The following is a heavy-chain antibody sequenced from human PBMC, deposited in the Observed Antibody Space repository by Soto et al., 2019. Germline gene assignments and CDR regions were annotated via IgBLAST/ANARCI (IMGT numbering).Heavy chain of an antibody. CDR3: AREVNNYYGMDV. J-gene: IGHJ6*02. V-gene: IGHV4-30-4*01. D-gene: IGHD4-4*01. CDR1: GGSISSDDYY. Sequence: QVQLQESGPGLVKPSQTLSLACTVSGGSISSDDYYWSWIRQPPGKGLEWIGYISYSGSTYYNPSLKSRVTTSLDTSKTQFSLRLSSVTAADTAVYYCAREVNNYYGMDVWGQGTTVTVSS. CDR2: ISYSGST.